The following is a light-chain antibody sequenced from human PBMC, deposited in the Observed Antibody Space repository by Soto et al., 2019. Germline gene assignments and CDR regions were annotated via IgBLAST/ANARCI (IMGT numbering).Light chain of an antibody. CDR1: QSITNNY. CDR2: GAS. Sequence: ETVLTQSPGTLSLSPGERATLSCRASQSITNNYLAWYQQKPGQAPRLLIYGASSRVTGIPDRFSGSGSGTDFTLTIRRLEPEDFAVYYCQQYRTSPITFGQGTRLEMK. CDR3: QQYRTSPIT. V-gene: IGKV3-20*01. J-gene: IGKJ5*01.